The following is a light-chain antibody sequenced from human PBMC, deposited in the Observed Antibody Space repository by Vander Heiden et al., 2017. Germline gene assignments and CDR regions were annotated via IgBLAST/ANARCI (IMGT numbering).Light chain of an antibody. Sequence: QSVLTQPPSVSAAPGQKVTISCSGSNSNIGNNYVSWYQQLPGTAPKLLIYDSNKRPSGIPDRFSGSKSGTSATLGITGLQTGEEADYYCGTWDSSLSAVVFGGGTKLTVL. J-gene: IGLJ2*01. CDR3: GTWDSSLSAVV. CDR1: NSNIGNNY. V-gene: IGLV1-51*01. CDR2: DSN.